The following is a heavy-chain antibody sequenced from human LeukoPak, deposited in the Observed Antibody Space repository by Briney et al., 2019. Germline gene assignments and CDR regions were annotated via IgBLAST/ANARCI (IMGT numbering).Heavy chain of an antibody. CDR3: ARRTDTRGYRRFDY. Sequence: SETLSLTCAVYGGSFSGYYWSWIRQPPGKGLEWIGEINHSGSTNYNPSLKSRVTISVDTSKNQFSLKPSPATAADTAVYYCARRTDTRGYRRFDYWGQGTLVTVSS. CDR2: INHSGST. V-gene: IGHV4-34*01. J-gene: IGHJ4*02. D-gene: IGHD5-18*01. CDR1: GGSFSGYY.